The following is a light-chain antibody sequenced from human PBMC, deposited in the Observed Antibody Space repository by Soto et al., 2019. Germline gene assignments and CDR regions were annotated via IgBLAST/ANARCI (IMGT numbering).Light chain of an antibody. V-gene: IGLV1-44*01. CDR2: TNN. CDR1: SSNIGGNT. J-gene: IGLJ3*02. CDR3: AAWDDSLNGHWV. Sequence: QAVVTQPPSASGTPGQRVTISCSGSSSNIGGNTVNWYQQLPGTAPKVLIYTNNQRPSGVPDRFSGSKSGTSASLAISGLQSEDEADYYCAAWDDSLNGHWVFGGGTKLTVL.